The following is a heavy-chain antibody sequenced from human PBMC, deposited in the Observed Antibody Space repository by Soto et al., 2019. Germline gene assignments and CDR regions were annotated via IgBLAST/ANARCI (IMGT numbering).Heavy chain of an antibody. V-gene: IGHV2-5*02. J-gene: IGHJ5*02. CDR2: VYWDDDK. Sequence: QIALKESGPALVKPTQNLTLTCTFSGFSLTTPTVGVGWIHQSPGNALEWLAFVYWDDDKRYSPALKTRLTITKDSSENRVVLTMTDMDPADMGTYYCAHKPDDANWSDPWGQGTLVTVSS. CDR1: GFSLTTPTVG. D-gene: IGHD1-1*01. CDR3: AHKPDDANWSDP.